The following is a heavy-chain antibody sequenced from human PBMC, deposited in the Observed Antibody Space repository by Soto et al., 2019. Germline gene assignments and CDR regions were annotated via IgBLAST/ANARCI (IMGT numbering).Heavy chain of an antibody. CDR3: ARDLAGTWDY. D-gene: IGHD6-19*01. V-gene: IGHV4-4*01. J-gene: IGHJ4*02. CDR1: GGSISSSNW. CDR2: IYHSGST. Sequence: SETLSLTCDVSGGSISSSNWWSCVRQPPGKGLEWLGEIYHSGSTNYNTSLKSQVTIPVNKSKNQFSWKLTSVTAAGTAVYCCARDLAGTWDYWGQGTLVTVSS.